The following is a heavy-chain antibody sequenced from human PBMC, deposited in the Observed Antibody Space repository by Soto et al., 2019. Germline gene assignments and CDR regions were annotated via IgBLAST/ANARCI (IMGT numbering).Heavy chain of an antibody. Sequence: EASVKVSCKASGGTFSSYAISWVRQAPGQRLEWMGWINAGNGNTKYSQKFQGRVTITRDTSASTAYMELSSLRSEDTAVYYCARGPGGPDGPGDYWGQGTLVTVSS. J-gene: IGHJ4*02. CDR3: ARGPGGPDGPGDY. CDR2: INAGNGNT. V-gene: IGHV1-3*01. CDR1: GGTFSSYA. D-gene: IGHD2-15*01.